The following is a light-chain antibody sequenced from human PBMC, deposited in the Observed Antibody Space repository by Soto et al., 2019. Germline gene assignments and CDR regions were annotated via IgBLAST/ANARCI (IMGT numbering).Light chain of an antibody. CDR2: GAS. Sequence: EIVLTQSPGTLSLSPGERATLSCRASQSVSSSYLAWYQRKPGQAPRLLIYGASSRATGIPDRFSGSGSGTDFTLTISRLEREDFAVYYCQQFGSAPWTFGQGTKVEIK. CDR1: QSVSSSY. V-gene: IGKV3-20*01. CDR3: QQFGSAPWT. J-gene: IGKJ1*01.